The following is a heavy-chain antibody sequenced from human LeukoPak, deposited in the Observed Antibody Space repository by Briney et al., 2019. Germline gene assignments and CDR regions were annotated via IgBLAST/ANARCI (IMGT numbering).Heavy chain of an antibody. CDR2: IYPGDSDT. J-gene: IGHJ6*02. V-gene: IGHV5-51*01. CDR3: ARGSVAGTGGYYYGMDV. Sequence: GESLQISCKGSGYSFTSYWIAWVRQMPGKGLEWMGIIYPGDSDTRYSPSFQGQVTISADKSISTAYLQWSSLKASDTAMYYCARGSVAGTGGYYYGMDVWGQGTTVTVSS. CDR1: GYSFTSYW. D-gene: IGHD6-19*01.